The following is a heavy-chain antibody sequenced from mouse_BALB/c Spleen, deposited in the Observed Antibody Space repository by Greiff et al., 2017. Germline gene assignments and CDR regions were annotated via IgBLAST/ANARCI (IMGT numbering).Heavy chain of an antibody. D-gene: IGHD1-1*01. CDR1: GFTFSSFG. J-gene: IGHJ2*01. CDR2: ISSGSSAI. V-gene: IGHV5-17*02. CDR3: ARSSYGSLDY. Sequence: EVKVVESGGGLVQPGGSRKLSCAASGFTFSSFGMHWVRQAPEKGLEWVAYISSGSSAIYYADTVKGRFTISRDNPKNTLFLQMTSLRSEDTAMYYCARSSYGSLDYWGQGTTLTVSS.